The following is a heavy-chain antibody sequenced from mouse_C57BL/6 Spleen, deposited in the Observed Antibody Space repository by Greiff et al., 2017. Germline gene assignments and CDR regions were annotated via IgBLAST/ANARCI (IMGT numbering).Heavy chain of an antibody. Sequence: QVQLQQSGPGLVAPSQSLSIPCTVSGFSLTSYAISWVRQPPGKGLEWLGVIWTGGGTNSNSALKSRLSISKDNSKSKVFLKMNSLQTDDTARYYCARTEYYGSSPWFAYWGQGTLVTVSA. CDR1: GFSLTSYA. CDR2: IWTGGGT. J-gene: IGHJ3*01. CDR3: ARTEYYGSSPWFAY. D-gene: IGHD1-1*01. V-gene: IGHV2-9-1*01.